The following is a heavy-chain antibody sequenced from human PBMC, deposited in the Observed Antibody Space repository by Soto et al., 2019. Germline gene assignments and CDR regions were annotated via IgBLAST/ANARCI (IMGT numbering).Heavy chain of an antibody. CDR1: GFTFSSYS. J-gene: IGHJ4*02. D-gene: IGHD3-10*01. CDR3: ASREGSGSTHPTY. Sequence: GGSLRLSCAASGFTFSSYSMNWVRQAPGKGLEWVSSISSSSSYIYYADSVKGRFTISRDNAKNSLYLQMNSLRAEDTAVYYCASREGSGSTHPTYWGQGTLVTVSS. CDR2: ISSSSSYI. V-gene: IGHV3-21*01.